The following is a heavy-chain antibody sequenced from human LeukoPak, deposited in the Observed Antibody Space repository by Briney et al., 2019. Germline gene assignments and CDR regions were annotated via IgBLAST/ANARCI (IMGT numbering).Heavy chain of an antibody. J-gene: IGHJ4*02. Sequence: PSQTLSLTCTVSGGSISSGDYYWSWIRQPPGKGLEWIGYIYYSGSTYYNPSLKSRVTISVDTSKNQFSLKLSSVTAADTAVYYCARIGRRGYSYGHGPIDYWGQGTLVTVSS. CDR3: ARIGRRGYSYGHGPIDY. CDR1: GGSISSGDYY. V-gene: IGHV4-30-4*08. CDR2: IYYSGST. D-gene: IGHD5-18*01.